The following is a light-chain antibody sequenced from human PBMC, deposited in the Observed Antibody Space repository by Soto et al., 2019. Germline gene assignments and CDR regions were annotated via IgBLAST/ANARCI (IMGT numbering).Light chain of an antibody. CDR2: DNN. V-gene: IGLV1-51*01. CDR3: GTWDSSLSAGV. Sequence: QSVLTQPPSVSAAPGQKVTISCSGSNSNIANNYVSWYQHLPGTAPKLLIYDNNKRPSGIPDRFSGSKSGTSATLGITGLQTGDEANYYCGTWDSSLSAGVFGAGTKLTVL. J-gene: IGLJ2*01. CDR1: NSNIANNY.